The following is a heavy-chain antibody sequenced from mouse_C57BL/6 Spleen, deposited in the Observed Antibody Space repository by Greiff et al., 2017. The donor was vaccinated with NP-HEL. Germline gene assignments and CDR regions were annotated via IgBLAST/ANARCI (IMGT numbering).Heavy chain of an antibody. D-gene: IGHD2-5*01. CDR3: ARDYSKSVDD. J-gene: IGHJ2*01. Sequence: QVQLQQPGAELVKPGASVKLSCKASGYTFTSYWMHWVKQRPGQGLEWIGMIHPNSGSTNYNEKFKSKATLTVDKTSSTDYMQRSSLTSEDSAVYYCARDYSKSVDDWGQGTTLTVSS. CDR2: IHPNSGST. V-gene: IGHV1-64*01. CDR1: GYTFTSYW.